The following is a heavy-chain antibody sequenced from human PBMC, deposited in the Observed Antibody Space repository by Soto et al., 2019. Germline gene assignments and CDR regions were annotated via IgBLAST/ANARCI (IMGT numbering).Heavy chain of an antibody. CDR3: ERGRARYESGPDVMDV. J-gene: IGHJ6*02. D-gene: IGHD2-2*01. CDR2: INHSGST. V-gene: IGHV4-34*01. Sequence: QVQLQQWGAGLLKPSETLSLTCAVYGGSFSGYYWSWIRQPPGKGLEWIGEINHSGSTKYNPSLKSRVARSVDTTKNQFSLKLSSVTAADAAVYDGERGRARYESGPDVMDVWGQGTTVTVSS. CDR1: GGSFSGYY.